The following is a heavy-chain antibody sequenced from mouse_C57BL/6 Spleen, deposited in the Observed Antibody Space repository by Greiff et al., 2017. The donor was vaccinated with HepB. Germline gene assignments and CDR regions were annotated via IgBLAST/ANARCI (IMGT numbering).Heavy chain of an antibody. CDR1: GYAFSSSW. Sequence: QVQLKQSGPELVKPGASVKISCKASGYAFSSSWMNWVKQRPGKGLEWIGRIYPGDGDTNYNGKFKGKATLTADKSSSTAYMQLSSLTSEDSAVYFCARSNCDGGPDYWGQGTTLTVSS. D-gene: IGHD4-1*01. V-gene: IGHV1-82*01. J-gene: IGHJ2*01. CDR2: IYPGDGDT. CDR3: ARSNCDGGPDY.